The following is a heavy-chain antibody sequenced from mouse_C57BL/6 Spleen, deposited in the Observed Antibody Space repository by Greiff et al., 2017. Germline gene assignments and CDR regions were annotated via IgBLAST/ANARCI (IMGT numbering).Heavy chain of an antibody. D-gene: IGHD5-1*01. Sequence: QVQLQQSGPELVKPGASVKISCKASGYAFSSSWMNWVKQRPGKGLEWIGRIYPGDGDTNYNGKFKGKATLTADKSSSTAYMQLSSLTSEDSAVYFCARLSTLYYFDYWGQGTTLTVSS. V-gene: IGHV1-82*01. CDR3: ARLSTLYYFDY. CDR1: GYAFSSSW. J-gene: IGHJ2*01. CDR2: IYPGDGDT.